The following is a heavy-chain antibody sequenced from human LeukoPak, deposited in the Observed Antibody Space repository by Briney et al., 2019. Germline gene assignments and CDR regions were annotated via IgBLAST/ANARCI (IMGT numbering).Heavy chain of an antibody. J-gene: IGHJ4*02. CDR2: ISGGADST. Sequence: GGSLRLSCAASGFSFSSCAMGWVRQAPGKGPDWVSSISGGADSTYYADPVKGRFTISRDNSKNTLYLQINSLRVEDTAIYYCVKAREYSGHGPVGDYWGQGALVTVSS. CDR1: GFSFSSCA. CDR3: VKAREYSGHGPVGDY. D-gene: IGHD5-12*01. V-gene: IGHV3-23*01.